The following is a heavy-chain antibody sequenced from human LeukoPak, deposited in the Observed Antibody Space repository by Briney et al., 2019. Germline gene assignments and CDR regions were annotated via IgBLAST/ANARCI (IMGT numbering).Heavy chain of an antibody. J-gene: IGHJ4*02. CDR3: ARVVFGYYQAYYFDY. CDR2: IYYSGST. V-gene: IGHV4-59*01. CDR1: GGSISSYY. D-gene: IGHD3-22*01. Sequence: SETLSLTCTVSGGSISSYYWSWIRQPPGKGLEWIGYIYYSGSTNYNPSLKSRVTISVDTSKNQFSLKLSSVTAADTAVYYCARVVFGYYQAYYFDYWGQGTLVTVSS.